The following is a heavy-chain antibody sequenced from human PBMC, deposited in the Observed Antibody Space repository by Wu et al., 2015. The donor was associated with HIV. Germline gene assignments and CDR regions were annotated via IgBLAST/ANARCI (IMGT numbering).Heavy chain of an antibody. CDR2: IIPIFGTA. J-gene: IGHJ6*02. CDR1: GGTFSSYA. Sequence: QVQLVQSGAEVKKPGSSVKVSCKASGGTFSSYAISWVRQAPGQGLEWMGGIIPIFGTANYAQKFQGRVTITTDESTSTAYMELSSLRSEDTAVYYCARGGGYCSGGSCYEGVRYGMDVWGQGP. D-gene: IGHD2-15*01. CDR3: ARGGGYCSGGSCYEGVRYGMDV. V-gene: IGHV1-69*05.